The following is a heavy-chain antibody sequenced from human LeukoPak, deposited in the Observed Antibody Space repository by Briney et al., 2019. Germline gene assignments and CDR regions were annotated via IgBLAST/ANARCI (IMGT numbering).Heavy chain of an antibody. CDR1: GYTFTSYD. D-gene: IGHD3-10*01. CDR2: MNPNSGNT. V-gene: IGHV1-8*01. CDR3: ARGRDTYYYGSGSYYNGREFDP. Sequence: ASVKVSCKASGYTFTSYDINWVRQATGQGLEWMGWMNPNSGNTGYAQKFQDRVTMTRNTSIHTAYMELSSLRSEDTAVYYCARGRDTYYYGSGSYYNGREFDPWGQGTLVTVSS. J-gene: IGHJ5*02.